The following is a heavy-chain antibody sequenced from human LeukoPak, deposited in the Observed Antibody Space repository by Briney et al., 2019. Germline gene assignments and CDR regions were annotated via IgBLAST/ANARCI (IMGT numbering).Heavy chain of an antibody. CDR2: ISSSGSTI. Sequence: GGSLRLSCAASGFTFSSYEVNWVRQAPGKGLEWVSYISSSGSTIYYADSVRGRFTISRDNAKNSLYLQMNSLRAEDTAVYYCAELGITMIGGVWGKGTTVTISS. V-gene: IGHV3-48*03. CDR1: GFTFSSYE. CDR3: AELGITMIGGV. D-gene: IGHD3-10*02. J-gene: IGHJ6*04.